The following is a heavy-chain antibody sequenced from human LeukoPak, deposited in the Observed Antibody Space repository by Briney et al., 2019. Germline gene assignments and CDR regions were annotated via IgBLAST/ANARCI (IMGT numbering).Heavy chain of an antibody. J-gene: IGHJ4*02. CDR2: ISSSSSYI. CDR1: GFTFSSYS. D-gene: IGHD4-17*01. CDR3: ARDLTVTTRDDY. Sequence: PGGSLRLSCAACGFTFSSYSMNWVRQAPGKGLEWVSSISSSSSYIYYADSVKGRFTISRDNAKNSLYLQMNSLRAEDTAVYYCARDLTVTTRDDYWGQGNLVTVSS. V-gene: IGHV3-21*01.